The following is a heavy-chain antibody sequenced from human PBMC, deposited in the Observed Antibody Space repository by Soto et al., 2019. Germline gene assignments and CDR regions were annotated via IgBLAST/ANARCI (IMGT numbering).Heavy chain of an antibody. V-gene: IGHV4-61*01. CDR1: GGSVRSGSYY. Sequence: SETLSLTCTVSGGSVRSGSYYWSWIRQPPGKGLEWIGFIYYSGSTNYNHSLKSRVTISVDMFLNQFSLKLSSVTAADTAVYYCGRGGCDWYGGKALDPLLDYWGQGTLVTVSS. J-gene: IGHJ4*02. CDR3: GRGGCDWYGGKALDPLLDY. D-gene: IGHD3-10*01. CDR2: IYYSGST.